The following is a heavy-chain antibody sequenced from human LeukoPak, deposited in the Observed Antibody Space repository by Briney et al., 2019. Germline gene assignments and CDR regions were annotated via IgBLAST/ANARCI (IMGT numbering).Heavy chain of an antibody. CDR1: GFTVSSNY. V-gene: IGHV3-66*01. CDR2: IYSGGST. J-gene: IGHJ4*02. D-gene: IGHD3-22*01. Sequence: GGSLRLSCAASGFTVSSNYMSWVRQAPGKGLEWVSVIYSGGSTYYADSVKGRFTISRDNSKNTLYLQMNSLRAEDTAVYYCAREYYYDSSGYYPYWGQGTLVTVSS. CDR3: AREYYYDSSGYYPY.